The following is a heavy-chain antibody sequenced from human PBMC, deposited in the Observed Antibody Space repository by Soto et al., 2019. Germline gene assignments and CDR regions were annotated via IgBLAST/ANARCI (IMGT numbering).Heavy chain of an antibody. V-gene: IGHV1-18*01. CDR2: ISAYNGNT. J-gene: IGHJ5*02. Sequence: ASVKVSCKASGYTFTSYDINWVRQATGQGLEWMGWISAYNGNTNYAQKLQGRVTMTTDTSTSTAYMELRSLRSDDTAVYYCAREGYSGYDGFDPWGQGTLVTVSS. CDR1: GYTFTSYD. D-gene: IGHD5-12*01. CDR3: AREGYSGYDGFDP.